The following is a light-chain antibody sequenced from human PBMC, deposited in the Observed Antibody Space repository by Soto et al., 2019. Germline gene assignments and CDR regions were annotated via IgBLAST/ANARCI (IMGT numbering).Light chain of an antibody. V-gene: IGKV1-5*01. CDR3: QQYNSMRT. Sequence: DIQMTQSPSTLSASVGDRVTITCRASQSISSWLAWYQQKPGQAPKLLIYDASSLESGVPSRFSGSGSGTEFTLTISSLQPDDFANYYCQQYNSMRTFGQGTKVEIK. CDR2: DAS. J-gene: IGKJ1*01. CDR1: QSISSW.